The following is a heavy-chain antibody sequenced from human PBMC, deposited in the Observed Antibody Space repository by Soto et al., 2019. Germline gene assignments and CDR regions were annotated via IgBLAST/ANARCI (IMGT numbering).Heavy chain of an antibody. CDR2: ISGSGGST. V-gene: IGHV3-23*01. J-gene: IGHJ4*02. D-gene: IGHD6-19*01. CDR3: AISQWLVNYFDY. Sequence: GGSLRLSCAASGFTFSSYAMSWVRQAPGKGLEWVSAISGSGGSTYYADSVKGRFTISRDNSKNTLYLQMNSLRAEDTAVYYCAISQWLVNYFDYWGQGTLVTVSS. CDR1: GFTFSSYA.